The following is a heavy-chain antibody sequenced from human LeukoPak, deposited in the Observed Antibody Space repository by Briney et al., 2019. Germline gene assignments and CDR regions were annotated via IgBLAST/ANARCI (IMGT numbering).Heavy chain of an antibody. V-gene: IGHV3-48*03. Sequence: PGGSLRLSCAASGFTFSSYEMNWVRQAPGKGLEWVSYISSSGSTIYYADSVKGRFTISRDNAKNSLYLQMNSLRAEDTAVYYCAREQVFYDILTGRYYYYMDVWGKGTTVTLSS. CDR3: AREQVFYDILTGRYYYYMDV. CDR2: ISSSGSTI. J-gene: IGHJ6*03. CDR1: GFTFSSYE. D-gene: IGHD3-9*01.